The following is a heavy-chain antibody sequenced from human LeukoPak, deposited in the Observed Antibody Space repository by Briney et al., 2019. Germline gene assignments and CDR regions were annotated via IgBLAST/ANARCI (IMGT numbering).Heavy chain of an antibody. J-gene: IGHJ6*03. CDR3: ARGATIFGVVNTDYYYYMDV. V-gene: IGHV1-69*05. CDR1: GGTFSSYA. CDR2: IIPIFGTA. D-gene: IGHD3-3*01. Sequence: SVTVSCKASGGTFSSYAISWVRQAPGQGLEWMGGIIPIFGTANYAQKFQGRVTITTDESTSTAYMELSSLRSEDTAVYYCARGATIFGVVNTDYYYYMDVWGKGTTVTVSS.